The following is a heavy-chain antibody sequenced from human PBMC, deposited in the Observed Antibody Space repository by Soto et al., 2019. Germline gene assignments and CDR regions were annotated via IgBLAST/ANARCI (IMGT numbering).Heavy chain of an antibody. CDR1: GGTFSSYA. D-gene: IGHD2-15*01. J-gene: IGHJ6*02. CDR2: IIPIFGTA. CDR3: ARAYLDCSGGSCSSRGPWYYYGMDV. V-gene: IGHV1-69*01. Sequence: QVQLVQSGAEVKKPGSSVKVSCKASGGTFSSYAISWVRQAPGQGLEWMGGIIPIFGTANYAQKFQGRVTITADESTSTAYMELSSLRSEDTAVYYCARAYLDCSGGSCSSRGPWYYYGMDVWGQGTTVTVSS.